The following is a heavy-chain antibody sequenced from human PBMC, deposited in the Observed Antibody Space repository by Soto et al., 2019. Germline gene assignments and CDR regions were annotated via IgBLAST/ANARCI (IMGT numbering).Heavy chain of an antibody. J-gene: IGHJ3*02. V-gene: IGHV3-30-3*01. CDR3: ARDDGVWDAFDI. Sequence: LRLSCATSGFTFSSYAMHWVRQAPGKGLEWVAVISYDGSNKYYADSVKGRFTISRDNSKNTLYLQMNSLRAEDTAVYYCARDDGVWDAFDIWGQGTMVTVS. CDR2: ISYDGSNK. CDR1: GFTFSSYA. D-gene: IGHD3-16*01.